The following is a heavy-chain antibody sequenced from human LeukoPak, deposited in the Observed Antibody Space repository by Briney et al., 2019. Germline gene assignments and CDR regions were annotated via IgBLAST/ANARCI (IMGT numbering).Heavy chain of an antibody. D-gene: IGHD3-3*01. CDR3: ARESLPRYDFWSGYYLVDY. CDR1: GDSFSSNSAA. V-gene: IGHV6-1*01. J-gene: IGHJ4*02. Sequence: SQTLSLTCAISGDSFSSNSAAWNWIRQSPSRGLEWLGRTYYRSKWYNDYAVSVKSRITINPDTSKNQFSLQLNSVTPEDTAVYYCARESLPRYDFWSGYYLVDYWGQGTLVTVSS. CDR2: TYYRSKWYN.